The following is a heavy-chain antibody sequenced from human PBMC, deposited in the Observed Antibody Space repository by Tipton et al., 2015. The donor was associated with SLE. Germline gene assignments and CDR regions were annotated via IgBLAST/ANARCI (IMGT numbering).Heavy chain of an antibody. CDR2: INPSGGLT. Sequence: QLVQSGAEVKKPGASVKVSCKASAYTFTSYYIHWVRQAPGQGLEWMGIINPSGGLTTYAQKFQGRVTMTRDTSTNTVYMELSSLRSDDTAVYSCARDKDGYNHNFDSWGQGTLVTVSS. CDR1: AYTFTSYY. V-gene: IGHV1-46*01. CDR3: ARDKDGYNHNFDS. J-gene: IGHJ4*02. D-gene: IGHD5-24*01.